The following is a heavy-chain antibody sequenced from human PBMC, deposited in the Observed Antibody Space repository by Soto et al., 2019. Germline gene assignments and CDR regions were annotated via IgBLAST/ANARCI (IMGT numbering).Heavy chain of an antibody. CDR2: ISAYNGNT. CDR3: ARDEEYCGSGSYSYWFDP. V-gene: IGHV1-18*04. J-gene: IGHJ5*02. Sequence: QVQLVQSGGEVKKPGASVKVSCKASGYTFNSYGISWVRQAPGQGLEWMGWISAYNGNTKYAQKLQDRVTMTTDTSTSTDYMELRSLRSDDTAVYYCARDEEYCGSGSYSYWFDPWGQGTLVTVSS. CDR1: GYTFNSYG. D-gene: IGHD3-10*01.